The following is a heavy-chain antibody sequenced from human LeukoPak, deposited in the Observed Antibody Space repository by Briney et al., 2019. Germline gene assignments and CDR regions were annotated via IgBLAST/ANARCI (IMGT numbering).Heavy chain of an antibody. J-gene: IGHJ5*02. V-gene: IGHV1-46*01. CDR2: INPSGGST. CDR3: ARGYYDFWSGYFNWFDP. D-gene: IGHD3-3*01. Sequence: GASVKVSCKASGYTFTSYYMHWVRQAPGQGPEWMGIINPSGGSTSYAQKFQGRVTMTRDTSTSTVYMELSSLRSDDTAVYYCARGYYDFWSGYFNWFDPWGQGTLVTVSS. CDR1: GYTFTSYY.